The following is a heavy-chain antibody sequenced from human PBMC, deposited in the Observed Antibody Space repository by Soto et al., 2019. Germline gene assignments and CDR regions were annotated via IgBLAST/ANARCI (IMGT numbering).Heavy chain of an antibody. D-gene: IGHD1-1*01. CDR3: ASREYNRLDD. CDR1: GGSISTAGYY. Sequence: PSETLSLTCTVSGGSISTAGYYWSWVRQPPGKGLEWIGYIYYSGITYYNPSLKSRFTISLDASKNHFSLKLTSVTAADTAVYYCASREYNRLDDWGQGALVTVSS. V-gene: IGHV4-31*03. CDR2: IYYSGIT. J-gene: IGHJ4*02.